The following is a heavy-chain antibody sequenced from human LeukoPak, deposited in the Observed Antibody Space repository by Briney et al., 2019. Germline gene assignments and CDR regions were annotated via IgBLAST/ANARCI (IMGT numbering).Heavy chain of an antibody. CDR2: IYTSGST. CDR1: GGSISSGSYY. Sequence: SQTLSLTCTVSGGSISSGSYYWSWVRQPAGKGLEWIGRIYTSGSTNYNPSLKSRVTMSVDTSKNQFSLKLSSVTAADTAVYYCARGGTPHAFDIWGQGTMVTVSS. CDR3: ARGGTPHAFDI. V-gene: IGHV4-61*02. J-gene: IGHJ3*02.